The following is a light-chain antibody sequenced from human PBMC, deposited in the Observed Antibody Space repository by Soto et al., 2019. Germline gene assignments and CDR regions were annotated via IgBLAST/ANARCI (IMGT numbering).Light chain of an antibody. CDR3: QSYDSSLSVWV. J-gene: IGLJ3*02. V-gene: IGLV1-40*01. CDR1: SPNIGAGYD. Sequence: QPVLTQPPSVSGAPGQRVTISCTGSSPNIGAGYDVHWYQQLPGTAPKLLIYGNSNRPSGVPDRFSGSKSGTSASLAITGLQAEDEADYYCQSYDSSLSVWVFGGGTKLTVL. CDR2: GNS.